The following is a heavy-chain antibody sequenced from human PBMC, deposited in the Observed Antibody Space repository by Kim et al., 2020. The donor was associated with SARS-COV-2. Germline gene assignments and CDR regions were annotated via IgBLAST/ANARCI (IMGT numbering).Heavy chain of an antibody. CDR1: GGTFSSYA. V-gene: IGHV1-69*13. CDR2: IIPIFGTA. CDR3: ARDNPVTVTIKDAFDI. D-gene: IGHD4-17*01. Sequence: SVKVSCKASGGTFSSYAISWVRQAPGQGLEWMGGIIPIFGTANYAQKFQGRVTITADESTSTAYMELSSLRSEDTAVYYCARDNPVTVTIKDAFDIWGQGTMVTVSS. J-gene: IGHJ3*02.